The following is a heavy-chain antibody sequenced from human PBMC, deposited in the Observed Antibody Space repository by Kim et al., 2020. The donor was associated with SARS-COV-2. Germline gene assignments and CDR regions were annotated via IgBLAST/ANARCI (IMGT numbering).Heavy chain of an antibody. J-gene: IGHJ1*01. V-gene: IGHV4-61*01. CDR1: GGSVSSGSYY. Sequence: SETLSLTCTVSGGSVSSGSYYWSWIRQPPGKGLEWIGYIYYSGSTNYNPSLKSRVTISVDTSKNQFSLKLSSVTAADTAVYYCARGGTYRATAMVGWGQG. CDR3: ARGGTYRATAMVG. D-gene: IGHD5-18*01. CDR2: IYYSGST.